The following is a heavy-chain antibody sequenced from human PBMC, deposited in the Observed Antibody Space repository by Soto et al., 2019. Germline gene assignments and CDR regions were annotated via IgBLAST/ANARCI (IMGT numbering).Heavy chain of an antibody. CDR2: ISAYNGNT. D-gene: IGHD2-2*01. Sequence: QVQLVQSGAEVKKPGASVKVSCKASGYTFTSYGISWVRQAPGQGLEWMGWISAYNGNTNYAQKLQGRVTMTTDTSTSTAYMELRSVRSDDTAVYYCARDPRSIVVVPAASAIFDYWGQGTLVTVSS. V-gene: IGHV1-18*01. J-gene: IGHJ4*02. CDR1: GYTFTSYG. CDR3: ARDPRSIVVVPAASAIFDY.